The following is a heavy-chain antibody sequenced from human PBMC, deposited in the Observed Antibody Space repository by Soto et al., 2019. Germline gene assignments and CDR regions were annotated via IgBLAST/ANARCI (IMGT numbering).Heavy chain of an antibody. CDR1: GYTFTSYG. CDR3: ARVYLVVVAAVNPYYYGMDV. CDR2: VNPILSMS. Sequence: GASVKVSCKASGYTFTSYGISWVRQAPGLGLEWMGRVNPILSMSNYAQKFQGRVTMTADKSTSTAYMELRSLRSEDTAFYYCARVYLVVVAAVNPYYYGMDVWGQGTTVTVSS. J-gene: IGHJ6*02. V-gene: IGHV1-69*04. D-gene: IGHD2-15*01.